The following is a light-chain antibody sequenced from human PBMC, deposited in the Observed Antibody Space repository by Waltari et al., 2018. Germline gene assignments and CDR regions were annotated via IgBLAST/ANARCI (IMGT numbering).Light chain of an antibody. CDR2: EDN. Sequence: SHELTQPPSVSVSPGQTARRPCPGDALPTTYIYWYQQKSGLAPVMLIYEDNKRPSGIPERFSGSSSGTLATLTVSGAVVEDEGDYYCCSTDSSSFPLFGGGTRLTVL. CDR1: ALPTTY. J-gene: IGLJ3*02. V-gene: IGLV3-10*01. CDR3: CSTDSSSFPL.